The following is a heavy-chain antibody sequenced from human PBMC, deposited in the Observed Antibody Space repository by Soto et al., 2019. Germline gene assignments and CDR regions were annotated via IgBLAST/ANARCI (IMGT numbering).Heavy chain of an antibody. V-gene: IGHV3-11*05. D-gene: IGHD6-13*01. CDR2: ITRSGTHT. CDR3: ARPSIAAGGTRPFDS. CDR1: GFTFSDYY. J-gene: IGHJ4*02. Sequence: QVQLVESGGGLVKPGGSLRLSCAASGFTFSDYYMSWIRQVPGEGLEWVSYITRSGTHTNYADSVRGRFTISRDNAKNSLYLQMNSLRAEDTAVYYCARPSIAAGGTRPFDSWGQGTLVTVSS.